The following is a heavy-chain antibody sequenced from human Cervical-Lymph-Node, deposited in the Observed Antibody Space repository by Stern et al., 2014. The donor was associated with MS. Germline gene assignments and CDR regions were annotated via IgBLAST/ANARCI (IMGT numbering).Heavy chain of an antibody. CDR3: ATDRDDFRSGYSAPTKGYGLDV. V-gene: IGHV1-24*01. Sequence: QVQLVQSGAAVKKPGASVKVSCKVSGYTLTDLSMHWVRQAPGKGLEWMGGFDPEDGETIYAQKFQGRVTMTEDTSTDTAYMELSSLRSEDTAVYYCATDRDDFRSGYSAPTKGYGLDVWGQGTTVTVTS. CDR2: FDPEDGET. CDR1: GYTLTDLS. J-gene: IGHJ6*02. D-gene: IGHD3-3*01.